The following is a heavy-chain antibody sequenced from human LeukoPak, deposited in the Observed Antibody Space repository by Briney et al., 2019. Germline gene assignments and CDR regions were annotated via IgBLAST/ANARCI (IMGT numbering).Heavy chain of an antibody. CDR2: ISAYNGNT. J-gene: IGHJ6*03. CDR1: GYTFTSYG. D-gene: IGHD4-23*01. V-gene: IGHV1-18*01. Sequence: ASVKVSCKASGYTFTSYGISWVRQAPGQGLERMGWISAYNGNTNYAQKLQGRVTMTTDTSTSTAYMELRSLRSDDAAVYYCARDLLTVVSLKNYYYYYMDVWGKGTTVTISS. CDR3: ARDLLTVVSLKNYYYYYMDV.